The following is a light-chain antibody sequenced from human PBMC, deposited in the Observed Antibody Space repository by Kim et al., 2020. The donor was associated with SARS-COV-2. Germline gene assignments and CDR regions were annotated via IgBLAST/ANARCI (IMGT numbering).Light chain of an antibody. CDR2: DAS. CDR3: QQRTSWPIT. CDR1: QDINIY. Sequence: LSPGERATLSCRASQDINIYLAWYQQKPGQAPRLLIYDASDRATGIPARFSGSGSGTDFTLTISNLEPEDFGVYYCQQRTSWPITFGQGTRLEIK. V-gene: IGKV3D-11*01. J-gene: IGKJ5*01.